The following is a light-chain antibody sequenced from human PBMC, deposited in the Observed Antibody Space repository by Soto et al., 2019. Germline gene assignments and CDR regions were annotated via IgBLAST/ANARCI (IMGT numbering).Light chain of an antibody. CDR2: GAS. Sequence: EIVMTQAPANVPVSPVERGTLSCRASQSVSIDLAWYQQKPGQAPRLLIYGASTRATDIPPSFTGSGSGTEFTLTISSLQSEDIAVYYCQKYNKWPQTFGQGTKVDIK. CDR3: QKYNKWPQT. J-gene: IGKJ1*01. CDR1: QSVSID. V-gene: IGKV3-15*01.